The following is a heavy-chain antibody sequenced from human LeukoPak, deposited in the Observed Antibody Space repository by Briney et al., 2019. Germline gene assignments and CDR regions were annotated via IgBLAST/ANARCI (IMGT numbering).Heavy chain of an antibody. CDR2: IYPGNSDT. D-gene: IGHD3-10*01. Sequence: GESLKISCKGSGYSFTYHWIGWVRQMPGKGLEWVALIYPGNSDTRYNPSFQGHVSISADQSITTAYLQWRSLKASDTAMYYCTRLGSRVVTPNKSFFDPWGQGTQVTVSS. CDR3: TRLGSRVVTPNKSFFDP. CDR1: GYSFTYHW. J-gene: IGHJ5*02. V-gene: IGHV5-51*01.